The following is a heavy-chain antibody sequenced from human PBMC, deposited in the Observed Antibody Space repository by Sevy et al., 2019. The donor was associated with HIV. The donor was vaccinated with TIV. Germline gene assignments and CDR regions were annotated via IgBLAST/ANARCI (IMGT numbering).Heavy chain of an antibody. CDR2: VSSDGSEI. CDR3: ARDQLGSIDY. J-gene: IGHJ4*02. Sequence: GGSLRLSCAVSGFTFSTYAMHWVRQAPGKGLECVAIVSSDGSEINYADSVKGRFTISRDNSRNTLYQQMNSLRTEDTALYYCARDQLGSIDYWGQGTLVTVSS. V-gene: IGHV3-30-3*01. D-gene: IGHD7-27*01. CDR1: GFTFSTYA.